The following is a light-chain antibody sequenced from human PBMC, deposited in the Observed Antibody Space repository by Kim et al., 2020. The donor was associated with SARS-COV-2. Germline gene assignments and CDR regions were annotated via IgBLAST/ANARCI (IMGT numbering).Light chain of an antibody. V-gene: IGLV1-44*01. Sequence: GQRVAISCSGSSSNIGTNSVNWYQQLPGTAPKLLVYNNNQRPSGVPDRFSGSKSGTSASLAISGLQSEDEADYYCAAWDDSLNGPVFGGGTQLTVL. CDR3: AAWDDSLNGPV. CDR2: NNN. CDR1: SSNIGTNS. J-gene: IGLJ2*01.